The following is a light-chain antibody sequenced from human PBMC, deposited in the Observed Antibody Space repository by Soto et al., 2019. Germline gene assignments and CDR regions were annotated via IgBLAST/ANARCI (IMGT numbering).Light chain of an antibody. J-gene: IGKJ3*01. CDR3: QQYGSSRFT. CDR2: GAS. V-gene: IGKV3-20*01. CDR1: QSISSNY. Sequence: EIVLTQSPGTLSLSPGERATLSCRASQSISSNYLAWYQQKPGQAPRLLVYGASSRATGIPDRFSGSGSGKDFTLTISRLEPEDFAGYYCQQYGSSRFTFGPGTKVDFK.